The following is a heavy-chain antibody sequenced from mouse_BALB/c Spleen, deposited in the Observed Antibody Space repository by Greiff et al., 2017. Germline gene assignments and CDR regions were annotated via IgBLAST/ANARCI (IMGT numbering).Heavy chain of an antibody. V-gene: IGHV2-9-2*01. CDR3: VRAYGYDGGFAY. CDR2: IWTGGGT. D-gene: IGHD2-2*01. Sequence: VMLVESGPGLVAPSQSLSITCTVSGFSLTSYDISWIRQPPGKGLEWLGVIWTGGGTNYNSAFMSRLSISKDNSKSQVFLKMNSLQTDDTAIYYCVRAYGYDGGFAYWGQGTLVTVSA. J-gene: IGHJ3*01. CDR1: GFSLTSYD.